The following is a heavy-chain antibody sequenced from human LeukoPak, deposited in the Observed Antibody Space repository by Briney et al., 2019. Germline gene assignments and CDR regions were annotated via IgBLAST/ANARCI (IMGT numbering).Heavy chain of an antibody. D-gene: IGHD2-8*01. CDR1: GGSISSHY. V-gene: IGHV4-59*08. J-gene: IGHJ4*02. CDR3: ARGIYCTNGVCYFFDY. CDR2: IYHSGST. Sequence: SETLSLTCTVSGGSISSHYWSWIRQPPGKGLEWIGSIYHSGSTYYNPSLKSRVTISVDTSKNQFSLKLSSVTAADTAVYYCARGIYCTNGVCYFFDYWGQGTLVTVSS.